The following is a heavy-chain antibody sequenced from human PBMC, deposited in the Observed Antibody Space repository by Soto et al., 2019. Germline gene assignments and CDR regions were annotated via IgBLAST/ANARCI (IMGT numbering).Heavy chain of an antibody. CDR2: ISAYNGNT. V-gene: IGHV1-18*01. Sequence: ASVKVSCKASGYTFTSYDISWVRQAPGQGLEWMGWISAYNGNTNYAQKLQGRVTMTTVTSTSKAYMELRSLRSDATAVYYCGRGQDGGWSLSGYGMDVWGQGTMVTVSS. CDR1: GYTFTSYD. D-gene: IGHD6-19*01. J-gene: IGHJ6*02. CDR3: GRGQDGGWSLSGYGMDV.